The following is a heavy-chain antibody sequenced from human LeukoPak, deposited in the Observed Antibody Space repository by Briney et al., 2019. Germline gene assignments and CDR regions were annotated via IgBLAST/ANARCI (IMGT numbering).Heavy chain of an antibody. V-gene: IGHV4-59*01. J-gene: IGHJ4*02. Sequence: PSETLSLTCTVSGGSISSYYWSWIRQPPGKGLEWIGYIFYSGSTNYNPSLKSRLTISVDTSKNQFSLKLSSVTAADTALYYCARENGYRYDYWGQGTLVTVSS. D-gene: IGHD5-18*01. CDR3: ARENGYRYDY. CDR2: IFYSGST. CDR1: GGSISSYY.